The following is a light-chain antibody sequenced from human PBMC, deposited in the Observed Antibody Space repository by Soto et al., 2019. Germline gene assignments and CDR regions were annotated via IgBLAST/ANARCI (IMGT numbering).Light chain of an antibody. J-gene: IGLJ2*01. CDR2: EVI. V-gene: IGLV2-8*01. CDR3: SSYAGSNNLHVL. Sequence: QSVLTQPPSASGTPGQRVTICCSGSSSNIRSNYVYWYQQHPGKAPKLIIYEVIKRPSGVPDRFSGSKSGNTASLTVSGLQAEDEADYYCSSYAGSNNLHVLFGGGTKLTVL. CDR1: SSNIRSNY.